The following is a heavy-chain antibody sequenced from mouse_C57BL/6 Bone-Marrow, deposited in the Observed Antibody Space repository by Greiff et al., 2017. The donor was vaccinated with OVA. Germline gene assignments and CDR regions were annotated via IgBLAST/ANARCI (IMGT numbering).Heavy chain of an antibody. CDR1: GFTFSDYG. CDR3: ARPYDYELYFDY. CDR2: ISRGSSTI. Sequence: EVNVVESGGGLVKPGGSLKLSCAASGFTFSDYGMHWVRQAPEKGLEWVAYISRGSSTIYYADTVKGRFTVSRDNAKNTLFLQMTSLRSEDTAMYYCARPYDYELYFDYWGQGTTLTVSS. D-gene: IGHD2-4*01. J-gene: IGHJ2*01. V-gene: IGHV5-17*01.